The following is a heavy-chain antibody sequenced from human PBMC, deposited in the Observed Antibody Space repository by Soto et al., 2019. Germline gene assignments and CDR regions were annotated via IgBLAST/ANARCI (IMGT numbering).Heavy chain of an antibody. CDR1: GYTFTGYY. D-gene: IGHD5-12*01. CDR3: ARDRGGYSGYDWGYYYYYYGMGV. V-gene: IGHV1-2*02. Sequence: ASVKVSCKASGYTFTGYYMHWVRQAPGQGLEWMGWINPNSGGTNYAQKFQGRVTMTRDTSISTAYMELSRLRSDDTAVYYCARDRGGYSGYDWGYYYYYYGMGVWGQGTTVTVSS. CDR2: INPNSGGT. J-gene: IGHJ6*02.